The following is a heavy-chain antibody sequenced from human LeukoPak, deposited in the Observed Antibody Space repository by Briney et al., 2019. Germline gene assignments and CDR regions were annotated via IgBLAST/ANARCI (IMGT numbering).Heavy chain of an antibody. D-gene: IGHD2-15*01. CDR2: ISPNSGGT. Sequence: GASVKVSCRASGYTFTDYNVHWVRRAPGHGLEWMGWISPNSGGTTYAQNFKGRVTMTRDTSISTAYMDLARLTSDDTAVYFCAGEREVVDSAYQAFDIWGQGTVVTVSS. CDR3: AGEREVVDSAYQAFDI. V-gene: IGHV1-2*02. J-gene: IGHJ3*02. CDR1: GYTFTDYN.